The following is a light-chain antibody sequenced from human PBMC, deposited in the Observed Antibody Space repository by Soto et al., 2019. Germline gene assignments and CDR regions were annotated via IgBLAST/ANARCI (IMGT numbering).Light chain of an antibody. V-gene: IGKV1-39*01. CDR2: AAS. J-gene: IGKJ2*01. CDR1: QSISSY. CDR3: QHSYSTQYT. Sequence: DIQMTQSPSSLSASVGDRVTITCRASQSISSYLNWYQQKPGKAPKLLIYAASSLQSGVPSRFSGSGSGTDFTLTISSLPPEDFATYYCQHSYSTQYTFGQGTKLEIK.